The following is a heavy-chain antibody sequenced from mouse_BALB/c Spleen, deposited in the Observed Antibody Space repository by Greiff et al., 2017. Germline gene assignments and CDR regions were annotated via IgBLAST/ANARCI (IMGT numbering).Heavy chain of an antibody. J-gene: IGHJ4*01. CDR1: GYAFTNYL. CDR3: ARGYGSSHRLSMDY. CDR2: INPGSGGT. D-gene: IGHD1-1*01. Sequence: QVQLQQSGAELVRPGTSVKVSCKASGYAFTNYLIEWVKQRPGQGLEWIGVINPGSGGTNYNEKFKGKATLTADKSSSTAYMQLSSLTSDDSAVYFCARGYGSSHRLSMDYWGQGTSVTVSS. V-gene: IGHV1-54*01.